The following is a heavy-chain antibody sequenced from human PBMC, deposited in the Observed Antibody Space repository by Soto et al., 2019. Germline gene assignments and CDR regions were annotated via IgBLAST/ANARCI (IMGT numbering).Heavy chain of an antibody. V-gene: IGHV4-39*01. J-gene: IGHJ4*02. CDR1: CVSITDDTYY. CDR3: ARHLQEDYFDY. CDR2: MYYSGTS. Sequence: SDTLSLTCTVSCVSITDDTYYWAWIRQPPGKGLEWIGSMYYSGTSSYNPSLKSRVSMSVDTSKKQLSLRLTSVTAADTAVYYCARHLQEDYFDYWGQGTLVTVS.